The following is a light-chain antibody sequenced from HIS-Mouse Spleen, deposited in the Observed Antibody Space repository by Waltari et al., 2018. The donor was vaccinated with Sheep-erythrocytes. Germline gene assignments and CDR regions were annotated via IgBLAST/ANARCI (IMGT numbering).Light chain of an antibody. J-gene: IGLJ2*01. CDR1: SSDVGSYNL. CDR3: CSYAGSYTFVV. V-gene: IGLV2-23*01. CDR2: EGS. Sequence: QSALTQPASVSGSPGQSITISCTGTSSDVGSYNLVSWYQQHPGKAPKPMIYEGSKRPSGVSNRFSGSKSGNTASLTISGLQAEDEADYYCCSYAGSYTFVVFGGGTKLTVL.